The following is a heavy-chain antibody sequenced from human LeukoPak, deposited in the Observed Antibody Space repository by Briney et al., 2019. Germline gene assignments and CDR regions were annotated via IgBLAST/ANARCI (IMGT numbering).Heavy chain of an antibody. CDR2: IYYSGST. CDR1: GGSISSSSYY. V-gene: IGHV4-39*01. J-gene: IGHJ4*02. CDR3: ARLHYYGSGSYYHFEY. Sequence: PSETLSLTCTVSGGSISSSSYYWGWIRQPPGKGLEWIGSIYYSGSTYYNPSLKSRVTISVDTSKNQFSLKLSSVAAADTAVHYCARLHYYGSGSYYHFEYWGQGTLVTVSS. D-gene: IGHD3-10*01.